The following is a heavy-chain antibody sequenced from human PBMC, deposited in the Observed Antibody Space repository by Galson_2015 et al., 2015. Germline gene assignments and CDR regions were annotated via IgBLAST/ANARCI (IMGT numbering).Heavy chain of an antibody. Sequence: ETLSLTCAVSGGSISSGNWWGWVRQPPGKGLEWIGEIYHSGSTNYNPSLKSRVTISVDKSKNQFSLKLSSVTAADTAVYYCARDRRGPRYCSGGSCSRYYFDYWGQGTLVTVSS. D-gene: IGHD2-15*01. J-gene: IGHJ4*02. V-gene: IGHV4-4*02. CDR1: GGSISSGNW. CDR3: ARDRRGPRYCSGGSCSRYYFDY. CDR2: IYHSGST.